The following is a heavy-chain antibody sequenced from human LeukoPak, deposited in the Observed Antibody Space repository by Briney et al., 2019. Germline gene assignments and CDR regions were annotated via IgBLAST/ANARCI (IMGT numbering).Heavy chain of an antibody. CDR3: ARDPLWMATISYYFDY. CDR2: TFGSRPDT. D-gene: IGHD5-24*01. CDR1: GFTFTNYA. Sequence: PGGSLRLSCAASGFTFTNYAMSWVRQTPGKGLEWVSATFGSRPDTYHADSVKGRFTISRDNAKNSLYLQMNSLRAEDTAVYYCARDPLWMATISYYFDYWGQGTLVTVSS. J-gene: IGHJ4*02. V-gene: IGHV3-21*01.